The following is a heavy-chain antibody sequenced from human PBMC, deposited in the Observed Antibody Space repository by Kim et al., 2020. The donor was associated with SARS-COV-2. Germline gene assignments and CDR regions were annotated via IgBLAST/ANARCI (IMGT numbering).Heavy chain of an antibody. Sequence: GGSLRLSCAASGFTFSSYEMNWVRQAPGKGLEWVSYISSSGSTIYYADSVKGRFTISRDNAKNSLYLQMNSLRAEDTAVYYCARENGAYYYGKGGMDVWGQGTTVTVSS. D-gene: IGHD3-10*01. J-gene: IGHJ6*02. CDR2: ISSSGSTI. CDR1: GFTFSSYE. V-gene: IGHV3-48*03. CDR3: ARENGAYYYGKGGMDV.